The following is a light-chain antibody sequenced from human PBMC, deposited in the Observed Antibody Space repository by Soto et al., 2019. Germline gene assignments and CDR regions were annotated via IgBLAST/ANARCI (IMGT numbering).Light chain of an antibody. V-gene: IGLV3-9*01. J-gene: IGLJ2*01. CDR1: NIGSKN. Sequence: SYELTQPLSVSVALGQTARITCGRNNIGSKNVHWYQQKPGQAPVLVIFRNSDRPSGIPERFSGSNSGNTATLTISRAQAGDEADYYCQVWESSTVVFGGGTKLTVL. CDR3: QVWESSTVV. CDR2: RNS.